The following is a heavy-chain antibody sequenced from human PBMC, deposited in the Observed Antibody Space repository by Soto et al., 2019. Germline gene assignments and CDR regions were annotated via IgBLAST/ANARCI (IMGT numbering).Heavy chain of an antibody. D-gene: IGHD2-15*01. CDR1: GYTFTHYG. CDR2: ISAYNGNT. CDR3: ARDVPGSGVPFWDY. V-gene: IGHV1-18*04. J-gene: IGHJ4*02. Sequence: QIQLVQSGAEMKKPGASVKVSCKPSGYTFTHYGVSWLRQAPGQGLEWRGWISAYNGNTDYAHKFQGRVALTTDTSTSKAYMDLSGLSPDDTAVYYCARDVPGSGVPFWDYWGQGTLVTVSS.